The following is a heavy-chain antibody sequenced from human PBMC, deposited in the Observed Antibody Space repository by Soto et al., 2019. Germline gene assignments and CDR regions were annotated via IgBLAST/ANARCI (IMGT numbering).Heavy chain of an antibody. CDR2: IYYSGST. V-gene: IGHV4-31*03. CDR1: GGSISSGGYY. D-gene: IGHD3-9*01. J-gene: IGHJ6*03. Sequence: PSETLSLTCTVSGGSISSGGYYWSWIRQHPGKGLEWIGYIYYSGSTYYNPSLKSRVTISVDTSKNQFSLKLSSVTAADTAVYYCARVHILTGYWNYYYYYMDVWGKGTTVTVSS. CDR3: ARVHILTGYWNYYYYYMDV.